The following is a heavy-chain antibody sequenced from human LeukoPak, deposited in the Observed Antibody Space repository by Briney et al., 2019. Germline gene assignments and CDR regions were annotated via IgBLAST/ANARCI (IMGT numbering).Heavy chain of an antibody. Sequence: SGPTLVNPTQTLTLTCTFSGFSLSTSGVGVGWIRQPPGKALEWLALIYWNDDKRYSPSLKSRLTITKDTSKNQVVLTMTNMDPVDTATYYCAHAYSNYEGYVGPTDYWGQGTLVTVSS. J-gene: IGHJ4*02. CDR1: GFSLSTSGVG. CDR3: AHAYSNYEGYVGPTDY. CDR2: IYWNDDK. D-gene: IGHD4-11*01. V-gene: IGHV2-5*01.